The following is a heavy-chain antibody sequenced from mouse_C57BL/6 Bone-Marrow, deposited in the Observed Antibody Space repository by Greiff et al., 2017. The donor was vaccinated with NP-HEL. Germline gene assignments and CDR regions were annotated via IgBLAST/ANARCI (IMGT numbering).Heavy chain of an antibody. D-gene: IGHD2-2*01. CDR3: AREGYGYGFAY. CDR1: GYAFSSSW. Sequence: VKLMESGPELVKPGASVKISCKASGYAFSSSWMNWVKQRPGKGLEWIGRIYPGDGDTNYNGKFKGKATLTADKSSSTAYMQLSSLTSEDSAVYFCAREGYGYGFAYWGQGTLVTVSA. V-gene: IGHV1-82*01. J-gene: IGHJ3*01. CDR2: IYPGDGDT.